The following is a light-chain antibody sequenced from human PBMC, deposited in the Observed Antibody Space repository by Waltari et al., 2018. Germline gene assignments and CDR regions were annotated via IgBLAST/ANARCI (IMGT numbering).Light chain of an antibody. Sequence: QSVLTQPPSVSAAPGQRVTISCSGGSSNIGNNYLSWYRQFPGTAPKLPIYENTERPSGIPGRFSGSKSGTSATLDITGLQAGDEADYYCGTWDSSLSGAVFGGGTHLTVL. CDR3: GTWDSSLSGAV. J-gene: IGLJ7*01. V-gene: IGLV1-51*02. CDR1: SSNIGNNY. CDR2: ENT.